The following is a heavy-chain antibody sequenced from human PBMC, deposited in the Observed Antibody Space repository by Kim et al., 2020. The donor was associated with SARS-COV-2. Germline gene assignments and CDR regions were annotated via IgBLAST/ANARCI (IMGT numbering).Heavy chain of an antibody. CDR3: TTDDTYSSGWYEGDNAFDI. D-gene: IGHD6-19*01. J-gene: IGHJ3*02. CDR2: IKSKTDGGTT. V-gene: IGHV3-15*01. Sequence: GGSLRLSCAASGFTFSNAWMSWVRQAPGKGLEWVGRIKSKTDGGTTDYAAPVKGRFTISRDDSKNTLYLQMNSLKTEDTAVYYCTTDDTYSSGWYEGDNAFDIWGQGTMVTVSS. CDR1: GFTFSNAW.